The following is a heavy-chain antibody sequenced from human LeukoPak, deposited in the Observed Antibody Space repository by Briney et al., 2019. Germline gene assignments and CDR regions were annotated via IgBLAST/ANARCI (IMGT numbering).Heavy chain of an antibody. CDR3: AKGPADYYDSSGYVDY. Sequence: GGSLRLSCTASGFTFINYSMNWVRQAPGKGLEWVSSISTNSAFIYYADSVRGRFTISRDNSKNTLYLQMNSLRAEDTALYYCAKGPADYYDSSGYVDYWGQGTLVTVSS. CDR2: ISTNSAFI. J-gene: IGHJ4*02. V-gene: IGHV3-21*04. D-gene: IGHD3-22*01. CDR1: GFTFINYS.